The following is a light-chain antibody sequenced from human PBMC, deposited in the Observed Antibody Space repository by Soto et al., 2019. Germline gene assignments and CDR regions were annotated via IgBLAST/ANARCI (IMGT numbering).Light chain of an antibody. Sequence: DIQMTQSPSSLSASVGDRVTITCRAGQDINIYLAWYQQKPGKVPKLLISAASTLQSGVPSRFSGSGSGTDSTLTISSLQPEDVATYYCQKYDDAPLTFGGGTKVEIK. CDR1: QDINIY. CDR3: QKYDDAPLT. J-gene: IGKJ4*01. CDR2: AAS. V-gene: IGKV1-27*01.